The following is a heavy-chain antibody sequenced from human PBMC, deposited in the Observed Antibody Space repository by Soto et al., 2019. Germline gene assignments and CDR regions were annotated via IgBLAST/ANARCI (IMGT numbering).Heavy chain of an antibody. CDR3: ARDIPYYDILTGYATLGWFDP. V-gene: IGHV4-59*01. Sequence: SETLSLTCTVSGGSISSYYWSWIRQPPGKGLERIGYIYYSGSTNYNPSLKSRVTISVDTSKNQFSLKLSSVTAADTAVYYCARDIPYYDILTGYATLGWFDPWGQGTLVTVSS. CDR1: GGSISSYY. CDR2: IYYSGST. J-gene: IGHJ5*02. D-gene: IGHD3-9*01.